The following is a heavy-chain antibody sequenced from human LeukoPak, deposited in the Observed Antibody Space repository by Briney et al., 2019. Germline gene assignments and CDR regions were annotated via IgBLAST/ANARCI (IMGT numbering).Heavy chain of an antibody. CDR2: ISDSGGST. CDR3: AKRGVVIRVIIVGFHKEAYYFDS. Sequence: PGGSLRLSCAASGITLSNYGMSWVRQAPGKGLEWVAGISDSGGSTNYADSVKGRFTISRDNPKNTLYLQMNSLRAEDTAVYFCAKRGVVIRVIIVGFHKEAYYFDSWGQGALVTVSS. D-gene: IGHD3-3*01. J-gene: IGHJ4*02. V-gene: IGHV3-23*01. CDR1: GITLSNYG.